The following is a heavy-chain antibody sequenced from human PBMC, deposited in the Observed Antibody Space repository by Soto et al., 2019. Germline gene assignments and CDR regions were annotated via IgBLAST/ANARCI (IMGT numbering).Heavy chain of an antibody. D-gene: IGHD3-10*01. J-gene: IGHJ4*02. CDR2: VNPILSMS. V-gene: IGHV1-69*02. CDR1: GDTFNFYS. Sequence: QVQLVQSGAEVKSAGSSVKVSCKASGDTFNFYSINWVRQAPGLVLEWVGRVNPILSMSNYAQRFQGRVTMTADKSTSTAYMELRSLRPEDTAIYYCASNYGSAYRAFDSWGQGALVTVSS. CDR3: ASNYGSAYRAFDS.